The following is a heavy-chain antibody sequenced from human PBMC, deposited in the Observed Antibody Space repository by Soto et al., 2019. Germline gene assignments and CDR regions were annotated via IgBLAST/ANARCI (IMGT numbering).Heavy chain of an antibody. CDR2: INWNGGST. J-gene: IGHJ3*02. V-gene: IGHV3-20*01. CDR1: GFTCVDYG. CDR3: ARDRTTITMVRGVIIGSDAFDI. Sequence: SLRLSCTASGFTCVDYGMSWVRQAPGKGLEWVSGINWNGGSTGYADSVKGRFTISRDNAKNSLYLQMNSLRAEDTALYHCARDRTTITMVRGVIIGSDAFDIWGQGTMVTVSS. D-gene: IGHD3-10*01.